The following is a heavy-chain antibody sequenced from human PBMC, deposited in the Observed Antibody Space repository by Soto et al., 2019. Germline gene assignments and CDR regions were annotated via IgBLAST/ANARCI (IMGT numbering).Heavy chain of an antibody. D-gene: IGHD3-3*01. CDR3: ATEGDFWSGYPNWFDP. CDR1: GFTFSAHW. V-gene: IGHV3-7*01. Sequence: GGSLRLSCAASGFTFSAHWMSWVRQAPGKGLEWVASIRKDGSETDYLGSVKGRFTISRDNSNNSLHLQMSSLRVEDTAVYYCATEGDFWSGYPNWFDPWGQGTLVTVSS. J-gene: IGHJ5*02. CDR2: IRKDGSET.